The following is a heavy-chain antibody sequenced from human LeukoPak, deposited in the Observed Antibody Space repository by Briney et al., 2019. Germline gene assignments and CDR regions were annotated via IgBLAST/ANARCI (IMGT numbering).Heavy chain of an antibody. D-gene: IGHD3-10*01. CDR3: AKDFGGAGSYYCPFDY. J-gene: IGHJ4*02. CDR2: INTGGVST. Sequence: PGGSLRLPCAASGFTFSSYGMSWVRQAPGKGLEWVSAINTGGVSTYYADSVKGRFTISRDNSRNTLYLQMNSLRAEDTAVYYCAKDFGGAGSYYCPFDYWGQGTLVTVSS. CDR1: GFTFSSYG. V-gene: IGHV3-23*01.